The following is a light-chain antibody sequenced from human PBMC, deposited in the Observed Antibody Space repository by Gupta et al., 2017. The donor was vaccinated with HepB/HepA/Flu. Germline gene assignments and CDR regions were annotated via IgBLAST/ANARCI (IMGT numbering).Light chain of an antibody. J-gene: IGKJ1*01. V-gene: IGKV3-11*01. Sequence: DIVFTQSSDTLSFSPGERATLSCRASQSVRTYLAWYQQKPGQAPRLLIYDASNRASGIPVRFSGSGSGTDFTLTISSLEPEDFAVYYCQQRDNWPRTFGQGTKVEIK. CDR2: DAS. CDR3: QQRDNWPRT. CDR1: QSVRTY.